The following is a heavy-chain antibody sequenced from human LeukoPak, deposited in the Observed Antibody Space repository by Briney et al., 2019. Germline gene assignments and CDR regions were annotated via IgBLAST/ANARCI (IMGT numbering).Heavy chain of an antibody. Sequence: GASVKVSCKASGYTFTSYGISWVRQAPGQGLEWMGWISAYNGNTNYAQKLQGRVTMTTDTSTSTAYMELRSLRSDDTAVYYCARDCHSGRYSGYYGMDVWGQGTTVTVSS. D-gene: IGHD2-15*01. CDR2: ISAYNGNT. V-gene: IGHV1-18*01. CDR3: ARDCHSGRYSGYYGMDV. J-gene: IGHJ6*02. CDR1: GYTFTSYG.